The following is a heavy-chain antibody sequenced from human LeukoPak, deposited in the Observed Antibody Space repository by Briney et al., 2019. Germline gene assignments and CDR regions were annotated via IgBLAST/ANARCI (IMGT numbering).Heavy chain of an antibody. CDR3: TRGPRPLRYCSGGSCPSYYSGMDV. CDR2: ISFDGNNK. D-gene: IGHD2-15*01. CDR1: GFTFSDYA. J-gene: IGHJ6*02. Sequence: GGSLRLSCAASGFTFSDYAMHWVRLAPGKGLEWVAVISFDGNNKYYADSVKGRFTISRDNSKNTLFLQMNSLRVEDTAVYSCTRGPRPLRYCSGGSCPSYYSGMDVWGQGTTVTVSS. V-gene: IGHV3-30*04.